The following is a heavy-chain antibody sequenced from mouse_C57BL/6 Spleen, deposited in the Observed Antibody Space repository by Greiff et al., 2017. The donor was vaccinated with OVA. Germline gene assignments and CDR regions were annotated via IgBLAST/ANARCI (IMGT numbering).Heavy chain of an antibody. CDR1: GYSFTSYY. V-gene: IGHV1-66*01. CDR2: IYPGSGNT. D-gene: IGHD3-2*02. CDR3: ARTTAQATRAMDY. Sequence: VQLQQSGPELVKPGASVKISCKASGYSFTSYYIHWVKQRPGQGLEWIGWIYPGSGNTKYNEKFKGKATLTADTSSSTAYMQLSSLTSEDSAVYYCARTTAQATRAMDYWGQGTSVTVSS. J-gene: IGHJ4*01.